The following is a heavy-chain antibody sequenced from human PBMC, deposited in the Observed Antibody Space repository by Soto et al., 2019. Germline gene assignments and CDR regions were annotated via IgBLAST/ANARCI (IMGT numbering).Heavy chain of an antibody. D-gene: IGHD3-10*01. V-gene: IGHV4-4*02. CDR1: SGSISSSNW. CDR2: IYHSGST. Sequence: QVQLQEPGPGLVKPSGTLSLTCAVSSGSISSSNWWSWVRQPPGKGLEWIGEIYHSGSTNYNPSLKSRVTISVDKSKNQCSLKLSSVTAADTAVYYCARKGVVRGVQPRATYYYYMDVWGKGTTVTVSS. J-gene: IGHJ6*03. CDR3: ARKGVVRGVQPRATYYYYMDV.